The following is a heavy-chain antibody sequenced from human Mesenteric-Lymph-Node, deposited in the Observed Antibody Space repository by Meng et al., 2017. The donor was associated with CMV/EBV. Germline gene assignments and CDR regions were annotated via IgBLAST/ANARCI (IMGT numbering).Heavy chain of an antibody. CDR1: GFTFDDYA. CDR3: AKDIGAYDFWSGSITYFDY. J-gene: IGHJ4*02. V-gene: IGHV3-43D*03. Sequence: GGSLRLSCAAAGFTFDDYAMHWVRQAPGKGLEWVSLISWDGGSTYDAESVKGRFTIYRDNSKNSLYLQMNSLRAEDTALYYCAKDIGAYDFWSGSITYFDYWGQGTLVTVSS. CDR2: ISWDGGST. D-gene: IGHD3-3*01.